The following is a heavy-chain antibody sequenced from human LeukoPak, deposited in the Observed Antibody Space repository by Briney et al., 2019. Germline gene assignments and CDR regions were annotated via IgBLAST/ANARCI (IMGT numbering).Heavy chain of an antibody. V-gene: IGHV3-30*04. CDR2: ISYDGSNK. Sequence: PGGSLRLSCAASGFTFSSYAMHWVRQAPGKGLEWVAVISYDGSNKYYADSVKGRFTISRDNSKNTLYLQMNSLRAEDTAVYYCASNQRSSSGWYLFDYWGQGTLVTVSS. J-gene: IGHJ4*02. CDR3: ASNQRSSSGWYLFDY. CDR1: GFTFSSYA. D-gene: IGHD6-19*01.